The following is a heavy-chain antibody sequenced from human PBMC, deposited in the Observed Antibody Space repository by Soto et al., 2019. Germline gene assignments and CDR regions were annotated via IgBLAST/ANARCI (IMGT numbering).Heavy chain of an antibody. CDR1: GFTVSSNY. D-gene: IGHD1-26*01. Sequence: GGSLRLSCAASGFTVSSNYMSWVRQAPGKGLEWVSVIYSGGSTYYADSVKGRFTISRHNSKNTLYLQMNSLRAEDTAVYYCATHAGSYYGVRFDYWGQGTLVTVSS. CDR2: IYSGGST. CDR3: ATHAGSYYGVRFDY. V-gene: IGHV3-53*04. J-gene: IGHJ4*02.